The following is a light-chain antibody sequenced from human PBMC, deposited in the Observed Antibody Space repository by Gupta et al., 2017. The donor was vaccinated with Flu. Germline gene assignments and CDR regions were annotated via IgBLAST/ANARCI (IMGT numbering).Light chain of an antibody. CDR3: SSYTSNTTPV. CDR1: SNDVGGYCY. J-gene: IGLJ3*02. Sequence: QSALTQPASVSGSPGQSITISCTGTSNDVGGYCYVSWYQQRPGKAPKLMIYEVNKRPSGVSNRFSGSKSGNTASLTISGLQAEDEADYYCSSYTSNTTPVFGGGTVLTVL. V-gene: IGLV2-14*01. CDR2: EVN.